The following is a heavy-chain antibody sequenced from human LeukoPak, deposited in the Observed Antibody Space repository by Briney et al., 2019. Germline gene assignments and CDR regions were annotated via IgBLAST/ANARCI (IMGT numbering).Heavy chain of an antibody. V-gene: IGHV4-39*07. CDR3: ARDHRRTDRAFDI. D-gene: IGHD2-8*02. CDR1: GGSISSSSYY. CDR2: IYYSGST. Sequence: SETLSLTCTVSGGSISSSSYYWGWIRQPPGKGLEWVGSIYYSGSTYYNPSLKSRVIISVDTSKNQFSLKLSSVTAADTAVYYCARDHRRTDRAFDIWGQGTMVTVSS. J-gene: IGHJ3*02.